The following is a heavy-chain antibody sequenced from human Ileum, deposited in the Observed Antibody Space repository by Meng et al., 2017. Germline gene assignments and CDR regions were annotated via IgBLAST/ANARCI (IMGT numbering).Heavy chain of an antibody. CDR1: GFTVSSTF. D-gene: IGHD2-15*01. Sequence: GESLKISCVVSGFTVSSTFMSWVRQAPGKGLEWVSVVYGDGSTYYADSVKGRFTISSDNSKNTLYLQMDSLRAEDTAVYYCAKGTATRSGATREDDYWGQGTLVTVSS. CDR2: VYGDGST. CDR3: AKGTATRSGATREDDY. J-gene: IGHJ4*02. V-gene: IGHV3-53*01.